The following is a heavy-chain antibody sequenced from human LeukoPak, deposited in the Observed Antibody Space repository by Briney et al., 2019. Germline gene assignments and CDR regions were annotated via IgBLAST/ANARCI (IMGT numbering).Heavy chain of an antibody. V-gene: IGHV3-11*01. Sequence: KSGGSLRLSCAASGFTFSDYYMSWIRQAPGKGLEWVSYISNSGSTIYYADSVKGRFTISRDNAKNSLYLQMNSLRAEDTAVYYCARSYSSGYLDWFDPWGQGTLVTVSS. CDR3: ARSYSSGYLDWFDP. CDR1: GFTFSDYY. CDR2: ISNSGSTI. J-gene: IGHJ5*02. D-gene: IGHD3-22*01.